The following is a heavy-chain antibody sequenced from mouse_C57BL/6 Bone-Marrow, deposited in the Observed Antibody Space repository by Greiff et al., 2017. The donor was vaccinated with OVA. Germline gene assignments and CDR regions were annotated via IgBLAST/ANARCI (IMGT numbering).Heavy chain of an antibody. Sequence: VQLQQSGAELVRPGSSVKMSCKTSGYTFTSYGINWVKQRPGQGLEWIGYIYIGNGYTEYNEKFKGKAKLTSDTPSSTAYMQLSSLTSEDSAIYFCASPIYYDYDRAWFAYWGQGTLVTVSA. D-gene: IGHD2-4*01. CDR3: ASPIYYDYDRAWFAY. CDR2: IYIGNGYT. J-gene: IGHJ3*01. CDR1: GYTFTSYG. V-gene: IGHV1-58*01.